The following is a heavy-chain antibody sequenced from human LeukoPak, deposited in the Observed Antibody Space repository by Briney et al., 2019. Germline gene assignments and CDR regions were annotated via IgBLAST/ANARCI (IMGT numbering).Heavy chain of an antibody. V-gene: IGHV3-48*04. Sequence: GGSLRLSCVASGFSFSISSMYWVRQAPGEGLEWVSFISITGDTINYADSVKGRFTISRDNDKNSLYLQMNSLRGEDTAVYYCARRITGYMDVWGKGTTVTVSS. CDR3: ARRITGYMDV. CDR1: GFSFSISS. D-gene: IGHD3-16*01. CDR2: ISITGDTI. J-gene: IGHJ6*03.